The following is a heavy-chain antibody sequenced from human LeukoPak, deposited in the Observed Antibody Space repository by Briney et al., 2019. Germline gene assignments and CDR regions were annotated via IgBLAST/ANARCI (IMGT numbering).Heavy chain of an antibody. CDR2: IYYSGST. J-gene: IGHJ5*02. CDR1: GGSISSYY. Sequence: PSETLSLTCTVSGGSISSYYWSWIRQPPGKGLEWIGYIYYSGSTNYNPSLKSRVTISVDTSKNQFSLKLSSVTAADTAVYYCARVIQQLGLYNWFDPWGQGTLVTVSS. CDR3: ARVIQQLGLYNWFDP. V-gene: IGHV4-59*01. D-gene: IGHD6-13*01.